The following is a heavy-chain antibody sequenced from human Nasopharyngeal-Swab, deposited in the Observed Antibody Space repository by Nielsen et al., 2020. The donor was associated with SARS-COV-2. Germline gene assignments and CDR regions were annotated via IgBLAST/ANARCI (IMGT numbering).Heavy chain of an antibody. D-gene: IGHD3-22*01. J-gene: IGHJ4*02. CDR1: GYTFLNFG. Sequence: ASVKVSCKASGYTFLNFGISWARQAPGHGLEWMGWISPYNGNTKYGEKFQGRVTVTTDTSTTAYMELKNLRSDDTALYYCARDVYDSSGYWYFDYWGQGTLVTVSS. CDR2: ISPYNGNT. CDR3: ARDVYDSSGYWYFDY. V-gene: IGHV1-18*01.